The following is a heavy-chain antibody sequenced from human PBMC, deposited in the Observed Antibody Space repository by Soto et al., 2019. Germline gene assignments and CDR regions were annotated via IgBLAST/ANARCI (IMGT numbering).Heavy chain of an antibody. V-gene: IGHV4-31*03. Sequence: TSETLSLTCTVSGGSISSGGYYWSWIRQHPGKGLEWIGYIYYSGSTYYNPSLKSRVTISVDTSKNQFSLKLSSVTAADTAVYFCARDSEKMIVVPGVGYYYGMDVWGQGTTVTVSS. D-gene: IGHD3-22*01. J-gene: IGHJ6*02. CDR1: GGSISSGGYY. CDR3: ARDSEKMIVVPGVGYYYGMDV. CDR2: IYYSGST.